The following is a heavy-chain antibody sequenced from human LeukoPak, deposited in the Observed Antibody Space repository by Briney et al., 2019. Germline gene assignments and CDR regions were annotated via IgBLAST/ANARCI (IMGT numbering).Heavy chain of an antibody. J-gene: IGHJ5*02. CDR2: INPNSGGT. V-gene: IGHV1-2*02. Sequence: ASVKVSCKASGYTFTGYYMHWVRQAPGQGLEWMGWINPNSGGTNYAQKFQGRVTMTRDTSICTAYMELSRLRSDDTAVYYCARGPNLLMVYAIQVAWFDPWGQGTLVTVSS. CDR3: ARGPNLLMVYAIQVAWFDP. D-gene: IGHD2-8*01. CDR1: GYTFTGYY.